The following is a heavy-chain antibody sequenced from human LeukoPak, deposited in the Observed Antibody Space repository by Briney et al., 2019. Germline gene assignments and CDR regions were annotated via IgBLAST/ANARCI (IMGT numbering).Heavy chain of an antibody. CDR3: VRSRAASLGYFDS. CDR2: SGWTGIGI. CDR1: GFIFNDYA. J-gene: IGHJ4*02. V-gene: IGHV3-43D*03. Sequence: GGSLRLSCAVSGFIFNDYALHWVRQVPGKGLEWLSFSGWTGIGIDYGDSVKGRFTISRDDSKNSLYLQMHSLRSEDSALYYCVRSRAASLGYFDSWGQGTLVTVSS. D-gene: IGHD7-27*01.